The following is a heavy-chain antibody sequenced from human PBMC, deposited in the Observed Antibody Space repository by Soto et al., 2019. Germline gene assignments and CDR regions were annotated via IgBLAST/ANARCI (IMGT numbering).Heavy chain of an antibody. D-gene: IGHD4-17*01. Sequence: QVQLQESGPGLVKPSQTLSLTCTASGGSISSGGYYWSWIRQHPGKGLEWIGYIYYSGSTYYNPSLKSQITISQDTSKNQFSLKLSSVTAADTAVYYCAREVVTTEYFDYWGQGTLVTVSS. V-gene: IGHV4-31*01. CDR2: IYYSGST. CDR1: GGSISSGGYY. J-gene: IGHJ4*02. CDR3: AREVVTTEYFDY.